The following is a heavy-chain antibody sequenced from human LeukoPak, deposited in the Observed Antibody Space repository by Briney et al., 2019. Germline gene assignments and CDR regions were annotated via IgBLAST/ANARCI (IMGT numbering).Heavy chain of an antibody. V-gene: IGHV5-51*01. CDR1: GYRFTSYW. J-gene: IGHJ6*02. Sequence: GESLKISCKGSGYRFTSYWIGWVRQMPGKGLEWMGIIYPGDSDTRCSPSFQGQVTISADKSISTAYLQWSSLKASDTAMYYCALGISGSPLYYYYYGMDVWGQGTTVTVSS. CDR3: ALGISGSPLYYYYYGMDV. CDR2: IYPGDSDT. D-gene: IGHD3-22*01.